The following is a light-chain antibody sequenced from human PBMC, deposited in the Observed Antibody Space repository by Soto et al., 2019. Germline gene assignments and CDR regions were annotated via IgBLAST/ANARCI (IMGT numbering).Light chain of an antibody. CDR3: QQYGNSPQT. CDR2: GAS. J-gene: IGKJ1*01. V-gene: IGKV3-20*01. Sequence: EIFLTQYPGTLSLSPGEIVTLSCRASQSVNSSYLAWYQHKPGQAPRLLIYGASTRATGIPDRFSGSGSGTDFTLTIARLEPGDFAVYYCQQYGNSPQTFGQGTKVDI. CDR1: QSVNSSY.